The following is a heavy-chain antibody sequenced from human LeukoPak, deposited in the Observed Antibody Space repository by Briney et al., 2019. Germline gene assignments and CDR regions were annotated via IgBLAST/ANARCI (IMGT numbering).Heavy chain of an antibody. CDR1: GYTFTGYY. V-gene: IGHV1-2*06. D-gene: IGHD2-2*01. J-gene: IGHJ5*02. Sequence: ASVKVSCKASGYTFTGYYMHWVRQAPGQGLEWMGRINPNSSGTNYAQKFQGRVTMTRDTSISTAYMELSRLRSDDTAVYYCARPHCSSTSCYAETQNWFDPWGQGTLVTVSS. CDR3: ARPHCSSTSCYAETQNWFDP. CDR2: INPNSSGT.